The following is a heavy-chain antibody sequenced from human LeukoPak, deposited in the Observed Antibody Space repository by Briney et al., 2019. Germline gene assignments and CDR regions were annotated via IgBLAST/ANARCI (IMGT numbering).Heavy chain of an antibody. Sequence: SQTLSLTCTVSGGSISSGSYYWNWIRQPAGKRLEWIGRIYTSGSTNYSPSLKSRVTISVDTSKNQFSLKLSSVTAADTAVYYCARERDGSGTQRGLDYWGQGTLVTVSS. V-gene: IGHV4-61*02. CDR2: IYTSGST. CDR1: GGSISSGSYY. CDR3: ARERDGSGTQRGLDY. J-gene: IGHJ4*02. D-gene: IGHD3-10*01.